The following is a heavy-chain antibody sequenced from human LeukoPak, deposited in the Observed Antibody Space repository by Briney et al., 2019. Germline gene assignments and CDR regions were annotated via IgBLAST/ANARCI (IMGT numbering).Heavy chain of an antibody. Sequence: GASVKVSCKASGYTFTSYDINWVRQAPGQGLEWMGGIIPIFGTANYAQKFQGRVTITADGSTSTAYMELSSLRSEDTAVYYCATGIAAAPSAFDIWGQGTMVTVSS. J-gene: IGHJ3*02. CDR1: GYTFTSYD. CDR3: ATGIAAAPSAFDI. CDR2: IIPIFGTA. D-gene: IGHD6-13*01. V-gene: IGHV1-69*13.